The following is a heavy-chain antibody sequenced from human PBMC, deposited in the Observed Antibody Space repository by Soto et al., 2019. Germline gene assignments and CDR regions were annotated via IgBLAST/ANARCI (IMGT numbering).Heavy chain of an antibody. D-gene: IGHD3-10*01. CDR3: ARGWPPLRGNWFDP. CDR1: GGSISSSSYY. Sequence: PSETLSLTCTVSGGSISSSSYYWGWIRQPPGKGLEWIGSIFYSGSTYYNPSLKSRVTISVDTFKNQFSLKLSSVTAADTAVYYCARGWPPLRGNWFDPWGQGTLVTVSS. CDR2: IFYSGST. J-gene: IGHJ5*02. V-gene: IGHV4-39*07.